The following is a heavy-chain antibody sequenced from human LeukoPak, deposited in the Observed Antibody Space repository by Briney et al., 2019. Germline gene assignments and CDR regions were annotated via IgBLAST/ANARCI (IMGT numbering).Heavy chain of an antibody. CDR3: AKDIERGSGSYYFDY. V-gene: IGHV3-23*01. D-gene: IGHD3-10*01. Sequence: GGSLRLSCAASGFTFDHYAMSWVRQAPGKGLEWVSAISGSGGSTYYADSVKGRFTISRDNSKNTLYLQMNSLRAEDTAVYYCAKDIERGSGSYYFDYWGQGTLVTVSS. CDR1: GFTFDHYA. CDR2: ISGSGGST. J-gene: IGHJ4*02.